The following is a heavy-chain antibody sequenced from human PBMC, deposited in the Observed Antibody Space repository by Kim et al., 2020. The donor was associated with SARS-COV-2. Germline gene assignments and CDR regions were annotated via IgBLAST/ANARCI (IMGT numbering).Heavy chain of an antibody. CDR3: ARGRRYYYGSGRRGGQLPHYGMDV. D-gene: IGHD3-10*01. CDR2: INHSGST. CDR1: GGSFSGYY. Sequence: SETLSLTCAVYGGSFSGYYWSWIRQPPGKGLEWIGEINHSGSTNYNPSLKSRVTISVDTSKNQFSLKLSSVTAADTAVYYCARGRRYYYGSGRRGGQLPHYGMDVWGQGTTVTVSS. J-gene: IGHJ6*02. V-gene: IGHV4-34*01.